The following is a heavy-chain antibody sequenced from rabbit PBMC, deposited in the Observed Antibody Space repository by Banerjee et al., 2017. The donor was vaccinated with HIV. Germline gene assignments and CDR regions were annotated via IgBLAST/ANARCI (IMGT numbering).Heavy chain of an antibody. J-gene: IGHJ4*01. CDR1: GFSFSSSYW. Sequence: QQQLEESGGDLVKPEGSLTLTCTASGFSFSSSYWICWVRQAPGKGLEWIACIYTGDGNTYYASWAKGRFTISKTSSTTVTLQMTSLTAADTATYFCARGSFYYTGGYAGYQYFRLWGQGTLVTVS. D-gene: IGHD6-1*01. CDR2: IYTGDGNT. V-gene: IGHV1S45*01. CDR3: ARGSFYYTGGYAGYQYFRL.